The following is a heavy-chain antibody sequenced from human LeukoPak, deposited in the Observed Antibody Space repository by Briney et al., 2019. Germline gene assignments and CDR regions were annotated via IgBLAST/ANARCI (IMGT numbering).Heavy chain of an antibody. CDR1: GGSISSSSYY. V-gene: IGHV4-39*01. CDR2: IYYSGST. CDR3: ASDTPYGSGKLLMDV. D-gene: IGHD3-10*01. J-gene: IGHJ6*03. Sequence: PSETLSLTCTVSGGSISSSSYYWGWIRQPPGKGLEWIGNIYYSGSTYYNPSLKSRVTISVDTSKNQFSLRLSSVTAADTAVYYCASDTPYGSGKLLMDVWGKGITVTISS.